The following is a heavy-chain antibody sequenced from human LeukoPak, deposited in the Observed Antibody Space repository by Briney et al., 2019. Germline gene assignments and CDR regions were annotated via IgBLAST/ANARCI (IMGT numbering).Heavy chain of an antibody. CDR3: SRYGPRNYDILTALDY. D-gene: IGHD3-9*01. Sequence: LRLSCAASGFNFQIYAMHWVRQARAKGREGVAIISYGGDNKYYADFVKGRFTNSRDNSKSMLYLQMNGLKPEDTAVYYCSRYGPRNYDILTALDYWGQGTVVSVSS. CDR2: ISYGGDNK. V-gene: IGHV3-30*04. J-gene: IGHJ4*02. CDR1: GFNFQIYA.